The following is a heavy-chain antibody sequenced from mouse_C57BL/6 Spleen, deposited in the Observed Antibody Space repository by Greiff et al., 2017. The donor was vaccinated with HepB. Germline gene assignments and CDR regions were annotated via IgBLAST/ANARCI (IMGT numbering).Heavy chain of an antibody. CDR3: ARGGYDGYAMDY. CDR1: GFTFSSYG. J-gene: IGHJ4*01. V-gene: IGHV5-6*01. CDR2: ISSGGSYT. Sequence: EVMLVESGGDLVKPGGSLKISCAASGFTFSSYGMSWVRQTPDKRLEWVATISSGGSYTYYTDSVKGRFTISRDNAKNTLYLQMSSLKSEDTAMYYCARGGYDGYAMDYWGQGTSVTVSS. D-gene: IGHD2-2*01.